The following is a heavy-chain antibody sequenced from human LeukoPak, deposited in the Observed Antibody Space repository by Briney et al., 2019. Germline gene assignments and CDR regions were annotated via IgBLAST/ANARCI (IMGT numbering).Heavy chain of an antibody. J-gene: IGHJ3*02. CDR1: GYTFTGCY. Sequence: ASVKVSCKASGYTFTGCYMHWVRQAPGQGLEWMGWINPNSGGTNYAQKFQGRVTMTRDTSISTAYMELSRLRSDDTAVYYCARDLWFGDEAFDIWGQGTMVTVSS. CDR2: INPNSGGT. D-gene: IGHD3-10*01. CDR3: ARDLWFGDEAFDI. V-gene: IGHV1-2*02.